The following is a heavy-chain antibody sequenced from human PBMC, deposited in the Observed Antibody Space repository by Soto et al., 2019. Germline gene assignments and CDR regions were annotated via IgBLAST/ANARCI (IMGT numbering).Heavy chain of an antibody. CDR1: GFTFSGSA. D-gene: IGHD2-2*01. CDR2: IRSKANSYAT. J-gene: IGHJ6*02. Sequence: GGSLRLSCAASGFTFSGSAMHWVRQASGKGLEWVGRIRSKANSYATAYAASVKGRFTISRDDSKNTAYLQMNSLKTEDTAVYYCTSGGPDIVVVPAATYYYGMDVWGQGXTVTVYS. CDR3: TSGGPDIVVVPAATYYYGMDV. V-gene: IGHV3-73*01.